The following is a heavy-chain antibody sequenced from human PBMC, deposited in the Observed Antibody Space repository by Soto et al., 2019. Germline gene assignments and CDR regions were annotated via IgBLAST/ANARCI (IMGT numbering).Heavy chain of an antibody. J-gene: IGHJ3*01. D-gene: IGHD6-13*01. Sequence: EVQLVESGGGLVQPGGSLRLSCAASGFTFSGYWMAWVRLAPGKGLEWVANIKQDGIETYYVDSVKGRFTISRDSAKKSLYLQMNSRPAVDTAVYYCERQGKSRPDPFDFWGQGTMVSVSS. CDR3: ERQGKSRPDPFDF. CDR2: IKQDGIET. CDR1: GFTFSGYW. V-gene: IGHV3-7*04.